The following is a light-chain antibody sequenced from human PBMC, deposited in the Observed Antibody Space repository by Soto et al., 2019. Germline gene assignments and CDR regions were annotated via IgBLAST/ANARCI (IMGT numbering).Light chain of an antibody. CDR1: NSNIGSNT. Sequence: QSVLTQPPSASGTPGQRVTISCSGNNSNIGSNTVNWYQQLPGTAPKLLIYNDTRRPSRVPDRFSGSKSGTSASLAISGLHSEDEADFYCAAWDDSLQGVLFGGGTKVTVL. CDR3: AAWDDSLQGVL. J-gene: IGLJ2*01. CDR2: NDT. V-gene: IGLV1-44*01.